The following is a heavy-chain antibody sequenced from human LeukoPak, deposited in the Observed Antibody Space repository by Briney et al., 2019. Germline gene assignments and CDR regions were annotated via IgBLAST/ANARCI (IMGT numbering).Heavy chain of an antibody. Sequence: GGSLRLSCAASGFTFSSYWMSWVRQAPGKGLEWVSAISGSGGSTYYADSVKGRFTISRDNSKNTLYLQMNSLRAEDTAVYYCARHRIAAALVALYYFDYWGQGTLVTVSS. CDR1: GFTFSSYW. V-gene: IGHV3-23*01. CDR3: ARHRIAAALVALYYFDY. J-gene: IGHJ4*02. CDR2: ISGSGGST. D-gene: IGHD6-13*01.